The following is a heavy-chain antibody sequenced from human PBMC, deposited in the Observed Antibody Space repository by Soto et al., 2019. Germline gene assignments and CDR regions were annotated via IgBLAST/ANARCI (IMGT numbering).Heavy chain of an antibody. D-gene: IGHD3-22*01. J-gene: IGHJ6*02. CDR3: AGHSSAVPPYSYGIDV. Sequence: QVQLVQSGAEVKKPGSSVKVSCKASGGTFSSYAISWVRQAPGQGLEWMGGIIPIFDTADYAQKFQGRVTITADESTNTAYMELSSLRSEDTAVYYCAGHSSAVPPYSYGIDVRGQVTKVTVSS. CDR2: IIPIFDTA. V-gene: IGHV1-69*12. CDR1: GGTFSSYA.